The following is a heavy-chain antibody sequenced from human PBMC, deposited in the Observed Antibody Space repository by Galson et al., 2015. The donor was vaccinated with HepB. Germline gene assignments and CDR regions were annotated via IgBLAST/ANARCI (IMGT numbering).Heavy chain of an antibody. CDR2: IDWDDDK. J-gene: IGHJ4*02. CDR1: GFSLSTNKMR. Sequence: PALVKPTQTLTLTCTFSGFSLSTNKMRVSWIRQPPGKALEWLARIDWDDDKFYSTSLKTRLTISKDTSKNQVVLTVTNMDPVDTATYYCARMGPYSSSSGGNYFDYWGQGTLVTVSS. CDR3: ARMGPYSSSSGGNYFDY. V-gene: IGHV2-70*04. D-gene: IGHD6-6*01.